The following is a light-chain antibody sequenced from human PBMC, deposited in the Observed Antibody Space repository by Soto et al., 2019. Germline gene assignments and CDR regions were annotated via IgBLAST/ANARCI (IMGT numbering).Light chain of an antibody. Sequence: EIVMTQSPATLSVSPGGRATLSCRASQSISDTLAWYQQKPGQAPRLLIYGASRRVIGFPARFSGSGSGTEFTLTISSLQPDDFATYYCQQYNSYSWTFGQGTKVDIK. V-gene: IGKV3-15*01. CDR3: QQYNSYSWT. CDR2: GAS. J-gene: IGKJ1*01. CDR1: QSISDT.